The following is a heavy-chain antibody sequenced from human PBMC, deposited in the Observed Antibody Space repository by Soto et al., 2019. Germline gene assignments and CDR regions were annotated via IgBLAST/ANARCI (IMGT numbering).Heavy chain of an antibody. V-gene: IGHV3-30*18. CDR3: AKDQSVLRFLEWLGNYMDV. Sequence: QLGGPLRLSCAASGFTFSSYGMHWVRQAPGKGLEWVAVISYDGSNKYYADSVKGRFTISRDNSKNTLYLQMNSLRAEDTAVYYCAKDQSVLRFLEWLGNYMDVWGKGTTVTVSS. J-gene: IGHJ6*03. D-gene: IGHD3-3*01. CDR2: ISYDGSNK. CDR1: GFTFSSYG.